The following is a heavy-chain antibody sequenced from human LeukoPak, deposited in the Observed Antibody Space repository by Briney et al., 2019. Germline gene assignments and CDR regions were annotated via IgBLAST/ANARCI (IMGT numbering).Heavy chain of an antibody. CDR2: IYYSGST. CDR1: GGSISSYY. J-gene: IGHJ4*02. Sequence: PSETLSLTCTVSGGSISSYYWSWIRQPPGKGLEWIGYIYYSGSTNYNPSLKSRVTISVDTSKNQFSLKLSSVTAADTAVYYCARVSYDILTGYYLPHYYFDYWGQGTLVTVSS. D-gene: IGHD3-9*01. V-gene: IGHV4-59*01. CDR3: ARVSYDILTGYYLPHYYFDY.